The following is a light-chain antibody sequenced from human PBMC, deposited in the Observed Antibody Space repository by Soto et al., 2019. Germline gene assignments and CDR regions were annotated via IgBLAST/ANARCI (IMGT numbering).Light chain of an antibody. CDR1: QSILYSSNNKNY. V-gene: IGKV4-1*01. CDR2: DAS. CDR3: QQYNSYPYT. Sequence: DIVMTQSPDSLAVSLGERATINCKSSQSILYSSNNKNYLAWYQQKPGQPPKLLIYDASSLESGVPSRFSGSGSGTEFTLTISSLQPDDFATYYCQQYNSYPYTFGQGTKLEIK. J-gene: IGKJ2*01.